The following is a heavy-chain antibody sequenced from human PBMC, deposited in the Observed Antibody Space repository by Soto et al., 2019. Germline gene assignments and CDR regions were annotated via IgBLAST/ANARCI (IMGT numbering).Heavy chain of an antibody. CDR1: GGSISSGDYY. V-gene: IGHV4-30-4*01. Sequence: PSETLSLTCTVSGGSISSGDYYWSWIRQPPGKGLEWIGYIYYSGSTYYNPSLKSRVTISVDTSKNQFSLKLSSVTAADTAVYYCARDSSGWYGTDYWGQGTLVTVS. D-gene: IGHD6-19*01. CDR2: IYYSGST. J-gene: IGHJ4*02. CDR3: ARDSSGWYGTDY.